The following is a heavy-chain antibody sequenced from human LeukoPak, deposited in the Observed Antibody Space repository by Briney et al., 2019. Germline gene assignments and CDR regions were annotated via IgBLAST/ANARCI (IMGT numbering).Heavy chain of an antibody. CDR2: ISDNGAVT. CDR1: GFSFSMYS. V-gene: IGHV3-21*01. Sequence: KSGGSLRLSCAASGFSFSMYSMSWIRQAPGKGLEWVSVISDNGAVTFYGDSVKGRFTISRDNAKNSLYLQMNSLRAEDTAVYYCASGTGTSIDYWGQGTLVTVSS. D-gene: IGHD1-14*01. J-gene: IGHJ4*02. CDR3: ASGTGTSIDY.